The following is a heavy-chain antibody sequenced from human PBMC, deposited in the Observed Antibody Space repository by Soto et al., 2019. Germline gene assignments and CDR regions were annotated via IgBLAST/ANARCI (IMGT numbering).Heavy chain of an antibody. CDR1: GFSLSSIGVG. J-gene: IGHJ3*01. CDR3: AHTIVVVPTAHDAFDV. D-gene: IGHD2-2*01. Sequence: QITLKESGPTLVKPTQTLTLTCTFSGFSLSSIGVGVGWIRQPPGKALEWLGILYWDDDKHYSPSLKSRISIAKDTSKDQVVLTLTNMDPVDTATYYCAHTIVVVPTAHDAFDVWGQGTMVTVPS. V-gene: IGHV2-5*02. CDR2: LYWDDDK.